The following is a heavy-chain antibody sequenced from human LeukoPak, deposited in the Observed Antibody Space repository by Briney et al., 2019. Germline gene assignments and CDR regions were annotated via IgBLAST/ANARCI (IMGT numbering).Heavy chain of an antibody. Sequence: SETLSLTCAVYGGSFSGYYWSWIRQPPGKGLEWIGEINHSGSTNYNPSLKSRVTILVDTSKNQFSLKLSSVTAADTAVYYCAATPMVRGDVRFDPWGQGTLVTVSS. J-gene: IGHJ5*02. CDR1: GGSFSGYY. D-gene: IGHD3-10*01. CDR2: INHSGST. CDR3: AATPMVRGDVRFDP. V-gene: IGHV4-34*01.